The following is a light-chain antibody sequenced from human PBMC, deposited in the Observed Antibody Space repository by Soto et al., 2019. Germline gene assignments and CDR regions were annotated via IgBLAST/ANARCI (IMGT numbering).Light chain of an antibody. J-gene: IGKJ1*01. CDR3: QQYGGSPWT. Sequence: EIVLTQSPGTLSLSPGERATLFCRASQSVSSNFLAWYQQKTGQAPRLLVQGASSRATGIPDRFSGSGSGTDFTLTISRLEPEDFAVYYCQQYGGSPWTFGQGTKVEVK. CDR1: QSVSSNF. CDR2: GAS. V-gene: IGKV3-20*01.